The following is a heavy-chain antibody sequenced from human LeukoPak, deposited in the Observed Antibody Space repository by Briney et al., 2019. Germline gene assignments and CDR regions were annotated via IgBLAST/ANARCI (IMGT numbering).Heavy chain of an antibody. CDR1: GYSISSGYY. Sequence: PSETLSLTCTVSGYSISSGYYWGWIRQPPGKGLEWIGSIYYSGSTYYNPSLKSRVTISVDTSKNQFSLKLSSVTAADTAVYYCARDGRFPPEVLPRYFDYWGQGTLVTVSS. J-gene: IGHJ4*02. CDR2: IYYSGST. CDR3: ARDGRFPPEVLPRYFDY. D-gene: IGHD1-26*01. V-gene: IGHV4-38-2*02.